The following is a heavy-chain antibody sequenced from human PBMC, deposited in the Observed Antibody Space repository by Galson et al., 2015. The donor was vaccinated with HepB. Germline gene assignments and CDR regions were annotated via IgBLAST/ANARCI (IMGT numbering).Heavy chain of an antibody. CDR3: AGLGHSSGWYDPLRGY. CDR1: GFTFSSYS. D-gene: IGHD6-19*01. J-gene: IGHJ4*02. Sequence: SLRLSCAASGFTFSSYSINWVRQAPGKGLEWVSSISSSSSHIYYADSVKGRFTISGDNAKNSLYLQMNSLRAEDTAVYYCAGLGHSSGWYDPLRGYWGQGTLVTVSS. V-gene: IGHV3-21*01. CDR2: ISSSSSHI.